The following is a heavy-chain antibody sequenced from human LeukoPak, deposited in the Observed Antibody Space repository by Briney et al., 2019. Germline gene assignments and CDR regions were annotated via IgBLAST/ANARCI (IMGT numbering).Heavy chain of an antibody. CDR1: GYTFTSYY. V-gene: IGHV1-46*01. J-gene: IGHJ4*02. D-gene: IGHD3-3*01. CDR3: ARESDSTIFGVVPHFDY. Sequence: ASVKVSCKASGYTFTSYYMHWVRQAPGQGLEWMGIINPSGGSTSYAQKFQGRVTMTRDTSTSTVYMELSSLRSEDTAVYYCARESDSTIFGVVPHFDYWGQGTLVTVSS. CDR2: INPSGGST.